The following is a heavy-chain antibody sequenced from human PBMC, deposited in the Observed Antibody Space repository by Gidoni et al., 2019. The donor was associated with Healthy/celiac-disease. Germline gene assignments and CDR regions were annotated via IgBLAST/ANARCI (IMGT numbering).Heavy chain of an antibody. V-gene: IGHV3-23*01. CDR1: GFTFSSYA. D-gene: IGHD2-8*01. CDR3: AKFDCTNGVCHLDGMDV. CDR2: ISGSGGST. Sequence: EVQLLESGGGLVQPGGSLRLSCAASGFTFSSYAMSWGRHAPGKGLEWVSAISGSGGSTYYADSVKGRFTISRDNSKNTLYLQMNSLRAEDTAGYYCAKFDCTNGVCHLDGMDVWGQGTTVTVSS. J-gene: IGHJ6*02.